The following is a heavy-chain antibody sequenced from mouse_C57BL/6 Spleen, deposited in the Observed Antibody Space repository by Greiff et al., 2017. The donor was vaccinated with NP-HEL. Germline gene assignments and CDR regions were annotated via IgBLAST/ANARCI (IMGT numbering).Heavy chain of an antibody. D-gene: IGHD1-1*01. CDR2: IHPNSGST. J-gene: IGHJ2*01. CDR1: GYTFTSYW. V-gene: IGHV1-64*01. Sequence: QVQLQQPGAELVKPGASVKLSCKASGYTFTSYWMHWVKQRPGQGLEWIGMIHPNSGSTNYNEKFKSKATLTVDKSSSTAYMQLSSLTSEDSAVYYCARPSTVVGSYFGYWGQGTTLTVAS. CDR3: ARPSTVVGSYFGY.